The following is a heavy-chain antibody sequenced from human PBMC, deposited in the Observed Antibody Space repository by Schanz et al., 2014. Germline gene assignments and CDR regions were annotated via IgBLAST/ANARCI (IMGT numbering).Heavy chain of an antibody. Sequence: VQLLESGGGLVQPGRSLRLSCAAYGFTFSSYAMHWVRQAPGKGLEWVAVISYDGSNKYYADSVKGRFTISRDNSKNTLYLQMNTLRAEDTAVFYCAREEGWGIAAAGPKHYYYGMDVWGQGTTVTVSS. CDR2: ISYDGSNK. J-gene: IGHJ6*02. CDR1: GFTFSSYA. D-gene: IGHD6-13*01. CDR3: AREEGWGIAAAGPKHYYYGMDV. V-gene: IGHV3-30-3*01.